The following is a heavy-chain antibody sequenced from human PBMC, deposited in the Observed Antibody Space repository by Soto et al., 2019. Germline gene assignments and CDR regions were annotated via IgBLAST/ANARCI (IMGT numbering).Heavy chain of an antibody. Sequence: GGSLRLSCAASGFTFSNYGMDWVRQSPGKGLEWVAAVVYDGSKKYYADSVKGRFTVSRDNYKNTLFLEMNALRAEDTAVYYCARDRGYRRYFDSSGFWADSWGQGTLVTVSS. J-gene: IGHJ4*02. CDR3: ARDRGYRRYFDSSGFWADS. CDR1: GFTFSNYG. V-gene: IGHV3-33*08. D-gene: IGHD3-22*01. CDR2: VVYDGSKK.